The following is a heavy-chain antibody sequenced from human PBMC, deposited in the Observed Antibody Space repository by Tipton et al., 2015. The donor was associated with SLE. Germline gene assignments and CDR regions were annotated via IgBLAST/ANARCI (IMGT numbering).Heavy chain of an antibody. V-gene: IGHV4-59*01. CDR1: GGSISSDN. CDR3: AAAILNPYSFDS. J-gene: IGHJ4*02. D-gene: IGHD2-21*01. CDR2: ISYSGNT. Sequence: LRLSCTISGGSISSDNWSWIRQPPGKGLEWIGYISYSGNTNYNPSLKSRVTVSMATSKNQFSLKLSSVTAADTAVYYCAAAILNPYSFDSWDQGALVTLSS.